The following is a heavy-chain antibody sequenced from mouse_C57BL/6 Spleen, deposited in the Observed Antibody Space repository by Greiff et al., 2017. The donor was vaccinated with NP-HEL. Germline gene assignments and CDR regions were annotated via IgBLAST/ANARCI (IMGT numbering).Heavy chain of an antibody. J-gene: IGHJ2*01. V-gene: IGHV1-72*01. Sequence: QVQLQQPGAELVKPGASVKLSCKASGYAFTSYWMHWVKQRPGRGLEWIGRIDPNSGGTNYNEKFKSKATLTVDKPSSTAYIQLSSLTSEDSAVEYCARSLYYGSSPLDYWGQGTTLTVSS. CDR3: ARSLYYGSSPLDY. CDR1: GYAFTSYW. CDR2: IDPNSGGT. D-gene: IGHD1-1*01.